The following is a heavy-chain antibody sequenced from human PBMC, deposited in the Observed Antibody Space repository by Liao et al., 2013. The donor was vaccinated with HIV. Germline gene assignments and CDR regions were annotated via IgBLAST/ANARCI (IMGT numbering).Heavy chain of an antibody. Sequence: QVQLQQWGAGLLKPSETLSLTCAVYGGSFSGYYWSWIRLPPREGAWSGLGKVNHSGNTNYNPSLKSRVTISVDTSKNQFSLKLSSVTAADTAVYYCARVRSIAARPWYFDLWGRGTLVSVSS. CDR2: VNHSGNT. D-gene: IGHD6-6*01. V-gene: IGHV4-34*02. J-gene: IGHJ2*01. CDR3: ARVRSIAARPWYFDL. CDR1: GGSFSGYY.